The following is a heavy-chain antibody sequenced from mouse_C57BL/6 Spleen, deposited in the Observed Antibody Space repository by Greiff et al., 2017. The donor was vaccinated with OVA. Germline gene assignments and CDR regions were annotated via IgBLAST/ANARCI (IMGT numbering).Heavy chain of an antibody. CDR2: IDPSDSYT. J-gene: IGHJ3*01. Sequence: QVQLQQPGAELVMPGASVKLSCKASGYTFTSYWMHWVKQRPGQGLEWIGEIDPSDSYTKYNQKFKGKSTLTVDKSSSTAYMQLSSLTSEDSAVDYCARHYYGSRGTFAYWGQGTLVTVSA. V-gene: IGHV1-69*01. D-gene: IGHD1-1*01. CDR3: ARHYYGSRGTFAY. CDR1: GYTFTSYW.